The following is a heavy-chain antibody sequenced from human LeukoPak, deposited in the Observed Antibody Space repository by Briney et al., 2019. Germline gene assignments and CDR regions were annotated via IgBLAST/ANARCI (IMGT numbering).Heavy chain of an antibody. CDR1: GFTFDDYT. Sequence: GGSLRLSCAASGFTFDDYTMHWVRQAPGKGLEWVSLISWDGGSTYYADSVKGRFTISRDNSKNSLYLQMNSLRTEDTALYYCAKDIGNSGIYREGQFDYWGQGTLVTVSS. CDR3: AKDIGNSGIYREGQFDY. V-gene: IGHV3-43*01. D-gene: IGHD3-10*01. CDR2: ISWDGGST. J-gene: IGHJ4*02.